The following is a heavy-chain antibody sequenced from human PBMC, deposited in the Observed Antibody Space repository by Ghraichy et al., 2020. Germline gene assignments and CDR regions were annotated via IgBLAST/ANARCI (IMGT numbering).Heavy chain of an antibody. D-gene: IGHD3-10*01. Sequence: GESLNISCAASGFTFSSYSMNWVRQAPGKGLEWVSSISSSSSYIYYADSVKGRFTISRDNAKNSLYLQMNSLRAEDTAVYYCARANVLQWFGSSRGGMDVWGQGTTVTVSS. CDR1: GFTFSSYS. J-gene: IGHJ6*02. CDR3: ARANVLQWFGSSRGGMDV. CDR2: ISSSSSYI. V-gene: IGHV3-21*01.